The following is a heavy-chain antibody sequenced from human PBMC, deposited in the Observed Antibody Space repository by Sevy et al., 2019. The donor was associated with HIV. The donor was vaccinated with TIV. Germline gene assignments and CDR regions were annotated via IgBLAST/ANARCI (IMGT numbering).Heavy chain of an antibody. D-gene: IGHD3-10*01. CDR3: AKDYEFGSGSLMGLFDY. CDR1: GFTFSNYA. V-gene: IGHV3-23*01. J-gene: IGHJ4*02. CDR2: IRGSGGST. Sequence: GGSLRLSCVASGFTFSNYAMSWVRQAPGKGLEWVSAIRGSGGSTYYADSVKGRFTIARDNSTNTLYLQMNSLRAEDKALYYSAKDYEFGSGSLMGLFDYWGQGPLVTVSS.